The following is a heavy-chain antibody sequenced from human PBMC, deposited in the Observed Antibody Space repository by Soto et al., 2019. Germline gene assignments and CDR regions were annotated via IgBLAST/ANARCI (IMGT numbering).Heavy chain of an antibody. Sequence: EVQLVESGGGLVQPGGSLRLSCAASGFTFSSYAMHWVRQAPGKGLGYVSDISSNGGSTYYANSVKGRFTISRDNSTDTLYLQMGSLRAEELSVYYCAGRGYSGYEIDYWGQGTLVTVSS. CDR3: AGRGYSGYEIDY. CDR2: ISSNGGST. CDR1: GFTFSSYA. V-gene: IGHV3-64*01. D-gene: IGHD5-12*01. J-gene: IGHJ4*02.